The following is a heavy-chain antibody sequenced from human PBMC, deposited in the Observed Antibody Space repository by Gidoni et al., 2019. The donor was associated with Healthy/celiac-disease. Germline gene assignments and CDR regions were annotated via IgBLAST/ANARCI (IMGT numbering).Heavy chain of an antibody. CDR3: ARTTSGATVIDYYYGMDV. Sequence: QVTLRESGPALVKPTQTLTLTCTFPGFSLSTSGMCVSWIRQPPGKALEWLALIDWDDDKYYSTSLKTRLTISKDTSKNQVVLTMTNMDPVDTATYYCARTTSGATVIDYYYGMDVWGQGTTVTVSS. D-gene: IGHD4-4*01. CDR2: IDWDDDK. J-gene: IGHJ6*02. V-gene: IGHV2-70*01. CDR1: GFSLSTSGMC.